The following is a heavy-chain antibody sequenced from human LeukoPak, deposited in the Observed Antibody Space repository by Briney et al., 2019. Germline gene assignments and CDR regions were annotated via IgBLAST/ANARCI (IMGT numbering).Heavy chain of an antibody. D-gene: IGHD3-9*01. Sequence: GGSLRLSCAASGFTFSIYTMNSVRQAPGKGLEWVSSITSSSSYIYYTDSAKGRFTISRDNAKNSLFLQMNSLRAEDTAVYYCARVLSGTLTFDHWGQGTLVAVSS. CDR2: ITSSSSYI. CDR3: ARVLSGTLTFDH. V-gene: IGHV3-21*01. J-gene: IGHJ4*02. CDR1: GFTFSIYT.